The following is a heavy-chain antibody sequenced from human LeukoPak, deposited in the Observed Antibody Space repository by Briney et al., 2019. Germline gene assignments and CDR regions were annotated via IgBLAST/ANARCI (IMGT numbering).Heavy chain of an antibody. D-gene: IGHD5-24*01. CDR1: GCSFSIHG. Sequence: GGSLRLSCAASGCSFSIHGMGWVRRAPGKGLEWVSHVRPGDGPTPYADSAKGRFTISRDNSKNTLYLQMNSVTAEDTSVYYCAKDQGGDGYSPTNWCVPLGQGTLVTVAS. CDR2: VRPGDGPT. CDR3: AKDQGGDGYSPTNWCVP. J-gene: IGHJ5*02. V-gene: IGHV3-23*01.